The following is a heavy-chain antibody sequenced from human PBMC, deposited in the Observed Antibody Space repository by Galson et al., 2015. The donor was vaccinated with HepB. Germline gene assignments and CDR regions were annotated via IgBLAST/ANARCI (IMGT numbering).Heavy chain of an antibody. CDR2: IKSKTDGGTT. CDR1: GFTFSNAW. D-gene: IGHD3-3*01. V-gene: IGHV3-15*07. J-gene: IGHJ4*02. Sequence: SLRLSCAASGFTFSNAWMNWVRQAPGKGLEWVGRIKSKTDGGTTDYAAPVKGRFTISRDDSKNTLYLQMNSLKTEDTAVYYCTCTGSWSGYQNTYYFDYWGQGTLVTVSS. CDR3: TCTGSWSGYQNTYYFDY.